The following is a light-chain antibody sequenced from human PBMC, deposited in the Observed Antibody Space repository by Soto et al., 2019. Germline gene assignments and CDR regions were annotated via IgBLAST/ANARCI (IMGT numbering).Light chain of an antibody. V-gene: IGKV4-1*01. J-gene: IGKJ1*01. Sequence: DIVMTQSPDSLAVSLGERATINCKSSQTVVDTSNNKDDLTWYQQKPGQPPNLLIYLASTREFGVPDRFSGSGSGTDFTLTISSLQAEDVAVYYCYQYYTTPRTFGHGTKVEIK. CDR3: YQYYTTPRT. CDR1: QTVVDTSNNKDD. CDR2: LAS.